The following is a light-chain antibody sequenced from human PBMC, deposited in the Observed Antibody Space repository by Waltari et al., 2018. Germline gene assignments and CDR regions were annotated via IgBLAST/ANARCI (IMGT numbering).Light chain of an antibody. CDR1: ASNIRGNL. Sequence: QSVLTQPPSASGTPGQRVTISCSGSASNIRGNLVNWYQQLPGKAPKRLIYRSDQRPSGVPDRFSCSKTGTSASRASSGLQSDDEAEYFCASWDDSLNGHWVFGGGTKVTVL. V-gene: IGLV1-44*01. CDR2: RSD. CDR3: ASWDDSLNGHWV. J-gene: IGLJ3*02.